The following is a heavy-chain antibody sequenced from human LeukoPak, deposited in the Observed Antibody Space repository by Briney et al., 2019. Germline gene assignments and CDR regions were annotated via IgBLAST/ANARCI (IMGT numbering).Heavy chain of an antibody. CDR1: GGSMSIYY. J-gene: IGHJ3*02. CDR3: ARHGAGGAFEI. Sequence: SQTLSLTCNVSGGSMSIYYWSWIWQHPGKGLEWIGYIYYSGTTKYNPSLKSRVTISVDTSKKQFSLKVISVTAADTAVYYCARHGAGGAFEIWGQGTMVTVSS. V-gene: IGHV4-59*08. CDR2: IYYSGTT. D-gene: IGHD3-16*01.